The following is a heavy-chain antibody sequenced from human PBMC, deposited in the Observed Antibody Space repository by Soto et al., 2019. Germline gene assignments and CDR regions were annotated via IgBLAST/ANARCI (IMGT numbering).Heavy chain of an antibody. D-gene: IGHD3-16*01. CDR1: GFTFSSYW. J-gene: IGHJ4*02. CDR2: INDDGTSE. CDR3: ANWPVGG. V-gene: IGHV3-74*01. Sequence: EVQLVESGGGLVQPGGSLRLSCAASGFTFSSYWMHWVRQPPGKGLEWVSRINDDGTSEAYADSVKGRFTITRDNAKNTVYLQINSLGPEDTAVYYCANWPVGGWGRGTLVTVSS.